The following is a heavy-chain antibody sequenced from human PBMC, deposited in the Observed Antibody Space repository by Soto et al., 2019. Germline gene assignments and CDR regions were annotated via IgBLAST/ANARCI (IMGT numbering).Heavy chain of an antibody. Sequence: PGGSLRLSCAASGFTFSNAWMSWVRQAPGKGLEWVGRIKSKTDGGTTDYAAPVKGRFTISRDDSKNTLYLQMNSLKTEDTAVHYCTTRIVVVVAAIFYYMDVWGKGTTVTVSS. V-gene: IGHV3-15*01. J-gene: IGHJ6*03. D-gene: IGHD2-15*01. CDR3: TTRIVVVVAAIFYYMDV. CDR2: IKSKTDGGTT. CDR1: GFTFSNAW.